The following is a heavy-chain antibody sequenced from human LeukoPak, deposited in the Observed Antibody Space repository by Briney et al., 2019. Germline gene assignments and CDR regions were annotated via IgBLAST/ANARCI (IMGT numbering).Heavy chain of an antibody. CDR3: ARDLGSGDHGLLV. Sequence: PGGSLRLSCEGSGFTFSGNWMSWVRQAPGKGLEWVASVNPDGSQNFYVDSVKGRFTISRDNAKNSLYLQMNSLRSEDTGLYFCARDLGSGDHGLLVWGQGTLLTVSS. V-gene: IGHV3-7*01. CDR2: VNPDGSQN. J-gene: IGHJ4*02. CDR1: GFTFSGNW. D-gene: IGHD2-21*02.